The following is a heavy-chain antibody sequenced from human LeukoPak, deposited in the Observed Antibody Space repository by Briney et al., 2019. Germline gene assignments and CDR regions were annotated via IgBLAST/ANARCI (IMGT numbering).Heavy chain of an antibody. D-gene: IGHD2-2*02. Sequence: PGGSLRLSCAASGFTFSSYWMSWVRQAPGKGLEWVSSISSSSSYIYYADSVKGRFTISRDNAKNSLHLQMNSLRAEDTAVYYCARAIEVYCSSTSCYRGFDYWGQGTLVTVSS. V-gene: IGHV3-21*01. CDR3: ARAIEVYCSSTSCYRGFDY. J-gene: IGHJ4*02. CDR2: ISSSSSYI. CDR1: GFTFSSYW.